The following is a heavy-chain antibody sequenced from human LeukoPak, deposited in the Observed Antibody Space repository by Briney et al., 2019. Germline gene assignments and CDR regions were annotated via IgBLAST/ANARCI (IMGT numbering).Heavy chain of an antibody. Sequence: GGSLRLSCAASGFTFSSYAMHWVRQAPGKGLEWVAVISYDGSNKYYADSVKGRFTISRDNSKNTLYLQMNSLRAEDTAVYYCARDPFSGGSCYLFDIWGQGTMVTVSS. CDR3: ARDPFSGGSCYLFDI. D-gene: IGHD2-15*01. CDR2: ISYDGSNK. V-gene: IGHV3-30*01. CDR1: GFTFSSYA. J-gene: IGHJ3*02.